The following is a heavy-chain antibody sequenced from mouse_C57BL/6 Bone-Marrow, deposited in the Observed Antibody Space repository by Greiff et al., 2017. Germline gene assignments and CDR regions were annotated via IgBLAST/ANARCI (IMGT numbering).Heavy chain of an antibody. CDR3: SSCGGNYFDF. V-gene: IGHV14-4*01. J-gene: IGHJ2*01. D-gene: IGHD1-1*02. CDR1: GFNIKDDY. CDR2: IDPGIGDT. Sequence: EVQRVESGAELVRPGASVKLSCTASGFNIKDDYIHWVKQRPEQGLEWIGWIDPGIGDTEYASKFQGKAPITSDTSSNTAYLQLSSLTSEDPAVYCCSSCGGNYFDFWGQGTPLTVAS.